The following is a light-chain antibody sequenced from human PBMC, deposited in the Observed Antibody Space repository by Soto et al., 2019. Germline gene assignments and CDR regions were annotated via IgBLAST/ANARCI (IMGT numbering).Light chain of an antibody. CDR3: QQYHNYPLT. J-gene: IGKJ1*01. CDR2: HAS. CDR1: QDIGSI. V-gene: IGKV1-8*01. Sequence: IRMTQSPSPLSASPGDTITITCLASQDIGSILAWYQQEPGTAPNLLISHASNLQGGVPSRFSGSGSRTDFTLTITSLQPDDFATYYCQQYHNYPLTFGQGTQVDIK.